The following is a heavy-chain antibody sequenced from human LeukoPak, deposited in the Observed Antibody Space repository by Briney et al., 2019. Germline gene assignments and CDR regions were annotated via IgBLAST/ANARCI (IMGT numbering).Heavy chain of an antibody. CDR1: RGSLSSNNW. CDR3: ARDRRELLRAFDM. V-gene: IGHV4-4*03. Sequence: PPETLSLTCGVSRGSLSSNNWWSWVRKPPGKGREWIGEIYHSGSTNYNPSLKSRVSISVDDSKNQFTLKLSSVTAADTAVYYCARDRRELLRAFDMWGRGTMVTVS. CDR2: IYHSGST. D-gene: IGHD3-10*01. J-gene: IGHJ3*02.